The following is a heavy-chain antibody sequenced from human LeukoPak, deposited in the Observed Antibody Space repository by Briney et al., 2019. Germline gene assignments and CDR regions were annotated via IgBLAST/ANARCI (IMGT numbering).Heavy chain of an antibody. V-gene: IGHV3-30*02. CDR2: IRYDGSNK. CDR1: GFTFSSYG. D-gene: IGHD3-10*01. J-gene: IGHJ4*02. CDR3: AKGADVLLWFGEPR. Sequence: GGSLRLSCAASGFTFSSYGMHWVRQAPGKGLEWVAFIRYDGSNKYYADSVKGRFTISRDNSKNTLYLQMNSLRAEDTAVYYCAKGADVLLWFGEPRGGQGTLVTVSS.